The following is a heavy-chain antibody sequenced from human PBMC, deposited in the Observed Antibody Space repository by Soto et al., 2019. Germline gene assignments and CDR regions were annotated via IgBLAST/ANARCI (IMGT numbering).Heavy chain of an antibody. D-gene: IGHD3-22*01. CDR1: GGTFSNYA. CDR3: ATAPYSYASSGYLDY. J-gene: IGHJ4*02. Sequence: QVQLVQSGAEVKKPGSSVKVSCKASGGTFSNYAINWVRQAPGQGLEWMGGFIPIFGTTNYAQKCQGRVTITADESTSTSYRELSSLRSEHTVVFYCATAPYSYASSGYLDYWGQGTLVTVSS. V-gene: IGHV1-69*12. CDR2: FIPIFGTT.